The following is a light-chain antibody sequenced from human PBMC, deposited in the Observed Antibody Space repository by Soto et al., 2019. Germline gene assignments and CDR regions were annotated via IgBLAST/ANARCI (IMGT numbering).Light chain of an antibody. V-gene: IGLV1-47*01. CDR3: AAWDDSLCGHV. Sequence: QSVLTQPPSASGTPGQRVTISCSGSSSNIGSNFVYWYQQLPGTAPKLLIYRNNQRPSGVPDRFSGSKSGTSASLAISGLRSEDEADYYCAAWDDSLCGHVFGTGTKLTVL. J-gene: IGLJ1*01. CDR1: SSNIGSNF. CDR2: RNN.